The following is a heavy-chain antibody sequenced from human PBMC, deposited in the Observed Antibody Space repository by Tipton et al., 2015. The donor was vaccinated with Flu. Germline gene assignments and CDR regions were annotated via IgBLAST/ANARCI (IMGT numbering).Heavy chain of an antibody. J-gene: IGHJ4*02. CDR2: IFYSGNA. D-gene: IGHD5-24*01. CDR1: GGSISNYY. CDR3: ARQQTHGGSWYFFDY. V-gene: IGHV4-59*08. Sequence: TLSLTCTVSGGSISNYYWSWIRQPPGKGLEWIGNIFYSGNAHYSPSLKSRVTISVDTSNNHFSLKLSSVTAADMAVYYCARQQTHGGSWYFFDYWGQGSLVTVTS.